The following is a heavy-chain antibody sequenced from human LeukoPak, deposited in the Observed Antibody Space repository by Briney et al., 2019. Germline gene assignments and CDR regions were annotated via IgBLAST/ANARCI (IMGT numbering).Heavy chain of an antibody. CDR1: GFTFSSYW. CDR3: ARCRAGYSGYDFDLATYYYYYYGMDV. Sequence: GGSLRLSCAASGFTFSSYWMSWVRQAPGKGLEWVVNIKQDGSEKYYVDSVKGRFTISRDNAKNSLYLQMNSLRAEDTAVYYCARCRAGYSGYDFDLATYYYYYYGMDVWGKGTTVTVSS. D-gene: IGHD5-12*01. CDR2: IKQDGSEK. V-gene: IGHV3-7*03. J-gene: IGHJ6*04.